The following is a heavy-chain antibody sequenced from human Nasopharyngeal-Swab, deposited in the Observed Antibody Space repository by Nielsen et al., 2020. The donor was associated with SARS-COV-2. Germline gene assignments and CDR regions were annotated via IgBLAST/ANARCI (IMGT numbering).Heavy chain of an antibody. V-gene: IGHV4-59*12. CDR2: IYYSGST. Sequence: SETLSLTCTVSGGSISSYYWSWIRQPPGKGLEWIGYIYYSGSTNYNPSLKSRVTISVDTSKTQFSLKLSSVTAADTAVYYCARDGGVAGTVDYWGQGTLVTVSS. CDR1: GGSISSYY. CDR3: ARDGGVAGTVDY. J-gene: IGHJ4*02. D-gene: IGHD6-19*01.